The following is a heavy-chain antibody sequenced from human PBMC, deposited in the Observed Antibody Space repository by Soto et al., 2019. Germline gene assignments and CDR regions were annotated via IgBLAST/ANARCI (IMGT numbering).Heavy chain of an antibody. CDR3: ARWNGFGDS. Sequence: GGSLRLSCAVSGFSLGPYGVTWVRQTPEKGLEWGTGFSGGSGSIFYADSVRGRYTISRGCSTAYLQMNNLRPGDTGDYFCARWNGFGDSWVQGSLVTVSS. D-gene: IGHD1-1*01. V-gene: IGHV3-21*04. CDR1: GFSLGPYG. CDR2: FSGGSGSI. J-gene: IGHJ4*02.